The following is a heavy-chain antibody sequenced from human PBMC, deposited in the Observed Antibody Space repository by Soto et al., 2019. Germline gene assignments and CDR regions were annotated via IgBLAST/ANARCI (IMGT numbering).Heavy chain of an antibody. CDR2: ASGSGDST. J-gene: IGHJ4*02. CDR3: AKGRASDCPGCTQDY. D-gene: IGHD2-21*02. CDR1: AFTFSSYA. V-gene: IGHV3-23*01. Sequence: EVQLLESGGGLAQPGGSLRLSCAASAFTFSSYAMSWVRQAPGKGLEWVSAASGSGDSTYYADSVKGRFTISRDNSKNTLYLQMNSLRAEDTAVYYCAKGRASDCPGCTQDYWGQGTLVTVSS.